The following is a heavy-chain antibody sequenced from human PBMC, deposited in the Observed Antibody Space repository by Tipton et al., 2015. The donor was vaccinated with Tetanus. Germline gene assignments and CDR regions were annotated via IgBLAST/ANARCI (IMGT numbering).Heavy chain of an antibody. Sequence: VQLVQSGVEVKKPGESLKISCKGSGYSFTNYWIGWVRQVPGKGLEWLGTIYPGDSYSTYSPSFEGQVTISVDRSIDTAYLQWSSLEAADPAIYYCARPLTSVAFGGFAFDVWGQGTLVTVSS. V-gene: IGHV5-51*01. J-gene: IGHJ3*01. CDR1: GYSFTNYW. CDR3: ARPLTSVAFGGFAFDV. D-gene: IGHD3-16*01. CDR2: IYPGDSYS.